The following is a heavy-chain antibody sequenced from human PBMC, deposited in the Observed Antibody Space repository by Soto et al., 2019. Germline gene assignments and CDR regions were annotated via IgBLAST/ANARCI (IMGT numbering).Heavy chain of an antibody. V-gene: IGHV3-23*01. CDR2: ISGSGAST. CDR3: AKAPYSGSYRDSDYLDY. D-gene: IGHD1-26*01. CDR1: GFTFGNYA. J-gene: IGHJ4*02. Sequence: PGGSLRLSCAASGFTFGNYAMSWVRQAPGKGLEWVSTISGSGASTYYADSVKGRFTISRDNSKNTLYLQMNSLRAEDTAIYYCAKAPYSGSYRDSDYLDYWGQGTLVTVSS.